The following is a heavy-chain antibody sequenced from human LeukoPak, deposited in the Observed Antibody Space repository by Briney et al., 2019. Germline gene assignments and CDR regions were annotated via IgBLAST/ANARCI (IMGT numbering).Heavy chain of an antibody. CDR3: ARLQVIYYYMDV. CDR2: IYYSGST. J-gene: IGHJ6*03. Sequence: SETLSLTCTVSGGSISIYYWSWIRQPPGKGLEWIGYIYYSGSTNYNPSLKSRVIISVDTSKNQFSLKLSSVTAADTAVYYCARLQVIYYYMDVWGKGTTVTVSS. CDR1: GGSISIYY. V-gene: IGHV4-59*08.